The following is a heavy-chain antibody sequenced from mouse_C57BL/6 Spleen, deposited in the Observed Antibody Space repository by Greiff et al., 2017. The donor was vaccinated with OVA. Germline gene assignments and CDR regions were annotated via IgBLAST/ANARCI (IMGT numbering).Heavy chain of an antibody. Sequence: VQLQQSGPELVKPGASVKIPCKASGYTFTDYNMDWVKQSHGKSLEWIGDINPNNGGTIYNQKFKGKATVTVDKSSSTAYMERRILTAEDTAVYYCARKRVAMDYWGQGTSVTVSS. V-gene: IGHV1-18*01. CDR1: GYTFTDYN. CDR2: INPNNGGT. CDR3: ARKRVAMDY. J-gene: IGHJ4*01.